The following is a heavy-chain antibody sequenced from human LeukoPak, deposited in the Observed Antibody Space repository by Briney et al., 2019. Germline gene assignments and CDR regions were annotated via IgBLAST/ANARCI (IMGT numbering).Heavy chain of an antibody. CDR1: GGSISSYY. V-gene: IGHV4-4*07. D-gene: IGHD3-22*01. CDR3: ARGFDYYDSSGYYYVGAFDI. J-gene: IGHJ3*02. CDR2: IYTSGST. Sequence: SETLSLTCTVSGGSISSYYWSWIRQPAGKGLEWIGRIYTSGSTNYNPSLKSRVTMSVATSKNQFSLKLSSVTAADTAVYYCARGFDYYDSSGYYYVGAFDIWGQGTMVTVSS.